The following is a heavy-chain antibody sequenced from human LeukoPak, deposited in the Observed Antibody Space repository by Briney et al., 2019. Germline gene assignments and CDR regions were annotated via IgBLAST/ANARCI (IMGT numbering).Heavy chain of an antibody. CDR1: GYSISSGYY. CDR2: IYHSGST. V-gene: IGHV4-38-2*01. Sequence: SETLSLTCAVSGYSISSGYYWGWIRQPPGKGLVWIGSIYHSGSTYYNPSLKSRVTISVDTSKNQFSLKLSSVTAADTAVYYCARLRRDFWSGYLNWFDPWGQGTLVTVSS. D-gene: IGHD3-3*01. J-gene: IGHJ5*02. CDR3: ARLRRDFWSGYLNWFDP.